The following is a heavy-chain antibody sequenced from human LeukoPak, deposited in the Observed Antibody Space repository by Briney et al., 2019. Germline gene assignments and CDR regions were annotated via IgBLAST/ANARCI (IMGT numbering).Heavy chain of an antibody. CDR3: ARTTVTTGGRVYYFDY. CDR2: IYPGDSDT. J-gene: IGHJ4*02. V-gene: IGHV5-51*01. Sequence: GESLKISCKGSGYSFTSYWSGWVRQMPGKGLEWMGIIYPGDSDTRYSPSFQGQVTISADKSISTAYLQWSSLKASDTAMYYCARTTVTTGGRVYYFDYWGQGTLVTVSS. CDR1: GYSFTSYW. D-gene: IGHD4-17*01.